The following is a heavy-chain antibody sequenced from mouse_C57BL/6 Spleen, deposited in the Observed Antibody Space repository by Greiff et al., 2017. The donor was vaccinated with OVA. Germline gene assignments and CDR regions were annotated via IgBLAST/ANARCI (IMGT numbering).Heavy chain of an antibody. J-gene: IGHJ1*03. D-gene: IGHD1-1*01. V-gene: IGHV2-2*01. CDR1: GFSLTSYG. CDR3: ARLRYWYFDV. CDR2: IWSGGST. Sequence: VQLQQSGPGLVQPSQSLSITCTVSGFSLTSYGVHWVRQSPGKGLEWLGVIWSGGSTDYNAAFISRLSISKDNSKSQVFFKMNSLQADDTAIYYCARLRYWYFDVWGTGTTVTVSS.